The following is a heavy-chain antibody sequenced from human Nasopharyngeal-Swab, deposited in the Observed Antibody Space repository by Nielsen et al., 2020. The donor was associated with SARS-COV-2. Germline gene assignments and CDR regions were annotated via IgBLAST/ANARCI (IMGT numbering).Heavy chain of an antibody. V-gene: IGHV3-7*03. CDR2: IKQDGSEK. Sequence: VRQAPGKGLEWVANIKQDGSEKYYVVSVKGRFTISRDNAKNSLYLQMNSLRAEDTAVYYCARNDFWSGYYKVPMDVWGKGTTVTVSS. D-gene: IGHD3-3*01. J-gene: IGHJ6*03. CDR3: ARNDFWSGYYKVPMDV.